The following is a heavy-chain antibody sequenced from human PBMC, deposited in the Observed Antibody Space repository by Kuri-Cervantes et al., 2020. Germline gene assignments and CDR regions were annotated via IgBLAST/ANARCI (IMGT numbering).Heavy chain of an antibody. J-gene: IGHJ5*02. CDR2: MNPNSGNT. D-gene: IGHD2-2*01. Sequence: ASVKVSCKASGYTFTSYDINWVRQATGQGLEWMGWMNPNSGNTGYAQKFQGRVTMTRNTSMSTAYVELSSLRSEDTAVYYCARGGGYCSSTSCYYWFDPWGQGTLVTVSS. CDR3: ARGGGYCSSTSCYYWFDP. V-gene: IGHV1-8*01. CDR1: GYTFTSYD.